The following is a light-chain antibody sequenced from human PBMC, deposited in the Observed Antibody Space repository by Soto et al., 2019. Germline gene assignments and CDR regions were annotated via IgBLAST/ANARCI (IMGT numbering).Light chain of an antibody. CDR3: QQYNTYWT. V-gene: IGKV1-5*03. CDR1: QSISNL. CDR2: KAS. Sequence: GDRVTITCRAGQSISNLLAWYQQKPGRAPKLLIFKASSLESGVPSRFSGSGSGTEFTLTISSLQPDDFATYYCQQYNTYWTFGQGTKVEIK. J-gene: IGKJ1*01.